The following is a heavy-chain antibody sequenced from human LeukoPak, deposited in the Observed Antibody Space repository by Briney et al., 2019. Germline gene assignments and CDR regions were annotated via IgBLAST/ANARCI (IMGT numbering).Heavy chain of an antibody. CDR2: IYYSGST. D-gene: IGHD4-17*01. J-gene: IGHJ4*02. V-gene: IGHV4-39*01. Sequence: SETLSLTCTVSGGSISSSSYYWGWIRQPPGKGLEWIGSIYYSGSTYYNPSLKSRVTKSVDTSKNQFSLKLSSVTAADTAVYYCARKPEATVTFDYWGQGTLVTVSS. CDR1: GGSISSSSYY. CDR3: ARKPEATVTFDY.